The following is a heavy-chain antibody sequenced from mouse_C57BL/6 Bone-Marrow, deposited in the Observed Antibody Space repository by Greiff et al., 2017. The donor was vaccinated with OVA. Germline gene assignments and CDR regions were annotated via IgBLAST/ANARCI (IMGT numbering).Heavy chain of an antibody. CDR3: TRAGWLLLYWYFDV. V-gene: IGHV5-9-1*02. D-gene: IGHD2-3*01. CDR2: ISSGGDYI. CDR1: GFTFSSYA. Sequence: EVKLVESGEGLVKPGGSLTLSCAASGFTFSSYAMSWVRQTPEKRLEWVAYISSGGDYIYYADTVKGRFTISRDNARNTLYLQMSSLKSEDTAMYYCTRAGWLLLYWYFDVWGTGTTVTVSS. J-gene: IGHJ1*03.